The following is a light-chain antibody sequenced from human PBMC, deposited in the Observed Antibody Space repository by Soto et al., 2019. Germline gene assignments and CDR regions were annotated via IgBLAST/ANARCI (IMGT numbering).Light chain of an antibody. CDR2: KAS. J-gene: IGKJ1*01. CDR3: QHYNGYPWT. CDR1: QSINSW. Sequence: DIQMTQSPSTLSASIGDRVTITCRASQSINSWLAWYQQKPGKAPKVLIYKASSLESGVPSRFSGSGSGTEFTLTISSLQPDDFATYYCQHYNGYPWTFGRGTKVEIK. V-gene: IGKV1-5*03.